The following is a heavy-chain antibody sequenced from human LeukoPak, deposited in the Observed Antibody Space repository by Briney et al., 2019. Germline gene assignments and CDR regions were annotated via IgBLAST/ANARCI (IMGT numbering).Heavy chain of an antibody. CDR2: MSYDGSNK. J-gene: IGHJ4*02. Sequence: PGGSLRLSCAASGFTFSSYAMHWVRQAPGKGLEWVAVMSYDGSNKYYADSVKGRFTISRDNSKNTLYLQMNSLRAEDTAVYYCAREVYNTVYFDYWGQGTLVTVPS. CDR3: AREVYNTVYFDY. V-gene: IGHV3-30*04. D-gene: IGHD2-8*01. CDR1: GFTFSSYA.